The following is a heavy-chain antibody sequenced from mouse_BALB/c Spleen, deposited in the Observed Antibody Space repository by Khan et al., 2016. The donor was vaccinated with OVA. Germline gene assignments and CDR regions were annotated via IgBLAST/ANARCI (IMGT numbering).Heavy chain of an antibody. CDR2: VSTGGSYT. Sequence: DVQLVESGGDLVKPGGSLKLSCAASGFTFSTYGMSWVRQTPDKRLEWVATVSTGGSYTYYPDSVKGRFTISRDNAKNTLYLQMSSLKSEDTASFYCARLAYYYDSEGFAYWGQGTLVTVSA. CDR3: ARLAYYYDSEGFAY. CDR1: GFTFSTYG. V-gene: IGHV5-6*01. D-gene: IGHD1-1*01. J-gene: IGHJ3*01.